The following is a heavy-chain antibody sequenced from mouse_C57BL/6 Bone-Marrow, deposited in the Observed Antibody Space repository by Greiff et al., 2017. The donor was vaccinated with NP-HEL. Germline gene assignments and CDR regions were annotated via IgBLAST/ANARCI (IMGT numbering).Heavy chain of an antibody. V-gene: IGHV1-59*01. CDR1: GYTFTSYW. D-gene: IGHD2-3*01. Sequence: VQLQQPGAELVRPGTSVKLSCKASGYTFTSYWMHWVKQRPGQGLEWIGVIDPSDSYTNYNQKFKGKATLTVDTSSSTAYMQLSSLTSEDSAVYYCARRDDGYYPAWFAYWGQGTLVTVSA. CDR3: ARRDDGYYPAWFAY. CDR2: IDPSDSYT. J-gene: IGHJ3*01.